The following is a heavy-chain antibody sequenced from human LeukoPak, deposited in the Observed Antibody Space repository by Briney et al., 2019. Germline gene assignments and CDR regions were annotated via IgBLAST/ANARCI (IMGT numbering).Heavy chain of an antibody. CDR2: IKQDGSEK. Sequence: GRSLRLSCAASGLTFSSYCMSWVRQAPGKGLEWVANIKQDGSEKYYVDSVKGRFTISRDNAKNSLYLQMNSLRAEDTAVYYCARVHHVMGYSGYDADYWGQGTLVTVSS. D-gene: IGHD5-12*01. CDR3: ARVHHVMGYSGYDADY. V-gene: IGHV3-7*04. J-gene: IGHJ4*02. CDR1: GLTFSSYC.